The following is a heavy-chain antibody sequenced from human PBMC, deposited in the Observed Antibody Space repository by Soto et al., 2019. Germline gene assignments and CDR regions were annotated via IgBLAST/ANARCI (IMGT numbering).Heavy chain of an antibody. CDR1: GGSISGDYYH. CDR3: AREDDGGDRDYYGLDV. V-gene: IGHV4-30-4*08. CDR2: VFHSGSV. Sequence: PSETLSLTCTDSGGSISGDYYHWTWIRQSPGKGLEWIGYVFHSGSVLYNPSLKSRLNISVDTSKNQFSLRLSSVTAADTAVYFCAREDDGGDRDYYGLDVWGQGTTATVSS. D-gene: IGHD2-21*02. J-gene: IGHJ6*02.